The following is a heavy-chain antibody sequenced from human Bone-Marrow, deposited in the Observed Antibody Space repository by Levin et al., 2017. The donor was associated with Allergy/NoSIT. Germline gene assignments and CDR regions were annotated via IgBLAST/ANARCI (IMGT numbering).Heavy chain of an antibody. V-gene: IGHV1-69*13. CDR2: IIPFFGTA. D-gene: IGHD1-7*01. CDR3: ARELRYNWDSAHNWFDP. J-gene: IGHJ5*02. Sequence: ASVKVSCKASGGTFNSYAFTWVRQAPGQGLEWMGGIIPFFGTANYAQKFQGRVTITADESTSTVYMELISLRSEDSGVYYCARELRYNWDSAHNWFDPWGQGTLVTVSS. CDR1: GGTFNSYA.